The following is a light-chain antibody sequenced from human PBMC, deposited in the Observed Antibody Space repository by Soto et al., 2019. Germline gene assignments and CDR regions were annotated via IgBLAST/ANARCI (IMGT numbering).Light chain of an antibody. Sequence: VLTQSPATLSLSPGERTTLSCRARQSVSRYLAWYQQKPGQATRLLIYDASNRATGIPARFSGSGSGTEFTLTISSPEPEDFAVYYCQQRSNWPPLTFGGGTKVEIK. CDR1: QSVSRY. CDR3: QQRSNWPPLT. V-gene: IGKV3-11*01. J-gene: IGKJ4*01. CDR2: DAS.